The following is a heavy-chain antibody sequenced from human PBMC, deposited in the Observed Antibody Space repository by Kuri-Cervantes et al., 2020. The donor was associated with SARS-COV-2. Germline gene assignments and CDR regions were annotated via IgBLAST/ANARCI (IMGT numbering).Heavy chain of an antibody. D-gene: IGHD6-19*01. Sequence: GEPLKISCEGSGYSFTDYWIGWVRQMPGKGLEWMGIIYPGDSDTRYSPSFQGQVTISADRPIITAYLQWSSLKASDTAMYYCARGVGSSGPPYYFDYWGLGTLVTVSS. CDR1: GYSFTDYW. J-gene: IGHJ4*02. V-gene: IGHV5-51*04. CDR3: ARGVGSSGPPYYFDY. CDR2: IYPGDSDT.